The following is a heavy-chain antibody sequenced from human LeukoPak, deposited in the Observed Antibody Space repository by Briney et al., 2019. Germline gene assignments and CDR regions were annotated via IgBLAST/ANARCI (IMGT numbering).Heavy chain of an antibody. CDR2: MNPNSGNT. V-gene: IGHV1-8*01. CDR1: GYTFTSYD. CDR3: GRRGSGWSGADHFDY. D-gene: IGHD6-19*01. J-gene: IGHJ4*02. Sequence: PVASVKVSCKASGYTFTSYDINWVRQATGQGLEWMGWMNPNSGNTGYAQKFQGRVTMTRNTSISTAYMELSSLRSEDTAVYYCGRRGSGWSGADHFDYWGQGTLVTVSS.